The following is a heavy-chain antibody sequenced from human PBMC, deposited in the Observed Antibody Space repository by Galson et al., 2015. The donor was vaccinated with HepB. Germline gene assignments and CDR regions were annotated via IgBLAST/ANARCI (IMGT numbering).Heavy chain of an antibody. D-gene: IGHD3-22*01. CDR1: GFTFDDYT. CDR2: ISWDGGST. Sequence: LSCAASGFTFDDYTMHWVRQAPGTGLEWVSLISWDGGSTYYADSVKGRFTISRDNSKNSLYLQMNSLRTEDTALYYCAKGPDYDSSGYYYSGTFDYWGQGTLVTVSS. V-gene: IGHV3-43*01. J-gene: IGHJ4*02. CDR3: AKGPDYDSSGYYYSGTFDY.